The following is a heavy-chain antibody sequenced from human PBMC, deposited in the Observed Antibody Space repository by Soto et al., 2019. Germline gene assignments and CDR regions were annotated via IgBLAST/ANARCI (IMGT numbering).Heavy chain of an antibody. CDR1: GGSISSYY. J-gene: IGHJ3*02. V-gene: IGHV4-59*08. CDR2: IYYSGST. D-gene: IGHD1-20*01. CDR3: ARRYGAASDI. Sequence: VQLQESGPGLVKPSETLSLTCTVSGGSISSYYWSWMRQPPGKGLEWIGYIYYSGSTNYNPSLKSRVTISVDTSKNQISLKLSSVTAADTAVYYCARRYGAASDIWGQGTMVTVSS.